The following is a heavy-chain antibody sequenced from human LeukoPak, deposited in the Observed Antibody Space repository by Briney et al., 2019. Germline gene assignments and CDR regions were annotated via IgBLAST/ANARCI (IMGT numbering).Heavy chain of an antibody. CDR1: GFTFSSYA. D-gene: IGHD4-11*01. V-gene: IGHV3-74*01. CDR2: INSDGSST. Sequence: GGSLRLSCAASGFTFSSYAMSWVRQAPGKGLEWVSRINSDGSSTSYADSVKGRFTISRDNAKNTLYLQMNSLRAEDTAVYYCAKVGLTVTTILDYFDYWGQGTLVTVSS. J-gene: IGHJ4*02. CDR3: AKVGLTVTTILDYFDY.